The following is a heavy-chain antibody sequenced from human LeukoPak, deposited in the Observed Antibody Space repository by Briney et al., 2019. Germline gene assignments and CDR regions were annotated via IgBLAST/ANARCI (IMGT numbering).Heavy chain of an antibody. CDR3: ARQGGGSFLTGSYYYYYGMDV. Sequence: ASVKVSCKASGYTFTSYDINWVRQATGQGLEWMGWMNPNSGNTGYAQKFQGRVTMTRNTSISTAYMELCSLRSEDTAVYYCARQGGGSFLTGSYYYYYGMDVWGQGTTVTVSS. CDR2: MNPNSGNT. J-gene: IGHJ6*02. CDR1: GYTFTSYD. D-gene: IGHD2-15*01. V-gene: IGHV1-8*01.